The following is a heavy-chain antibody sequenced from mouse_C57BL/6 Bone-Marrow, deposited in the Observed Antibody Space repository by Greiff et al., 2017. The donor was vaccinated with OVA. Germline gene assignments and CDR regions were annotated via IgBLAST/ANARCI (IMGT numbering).Heavy chain of an antibody. CDR3: TSTVVAPFDY. Sequence: VQLQQSGAELVRPGASVTLSCKASGYTFTDYEMHWVKQTPVHGLEWIGAIDPETGGTAYNQKFKGKAILTADKSSSTAYMELRSLTSEDSAVYYYTSTVVAPFDYWGQGTALTVSS. CDR1: GYTFTDYE. D-gene: IGHD1-1*01. J-gene: IGHJ2*01. CDR2: IDPETGGT. V-gene: IGHV1-15*01.